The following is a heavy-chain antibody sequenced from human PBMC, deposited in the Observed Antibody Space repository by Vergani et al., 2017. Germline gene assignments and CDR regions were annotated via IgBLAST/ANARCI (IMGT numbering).Heavy chain of an antibody. V-gene: IGHV3-21*01. D-gene: IGHD5-24*01. CDR3: ARDAPVEMATIYNAFDI. Sequence: EVQLVESGGGLVKPGGSLRLSCAASGFTFSSYSMNWVRQAPGKGLEWVSSISSSSSYIYYADSVKGRFTISRDNAKNSLYLQMNSLRAEDTAVYYCARDAPVEMATIYNAFDIWGQGTMVTVSS. CDR1: GFTFSSYS. CDR2: ISSSSSYI. J-gene: IGHJ3*02.